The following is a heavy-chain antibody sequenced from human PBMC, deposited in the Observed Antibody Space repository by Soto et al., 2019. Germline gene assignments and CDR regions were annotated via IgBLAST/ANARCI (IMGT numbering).Heavy chain of an antibody. J-gene: IGHJ4*02. CDR3: ARHPGSDD. V-gene: IGHV4-39*01. CDR2: ISYGGST. Sequence: QLQLQESGPGLVKPSETLSLTCTVSGDSISSSSYYWGWIRQPPGKGLEWIGTISYGGSTYYNPSLRSRVTISVDTSKNQFSLKVTSVTAADTAVYYCARHPGSDDWGQGTLVTVSS. CDR1: GDSISSSSYY.